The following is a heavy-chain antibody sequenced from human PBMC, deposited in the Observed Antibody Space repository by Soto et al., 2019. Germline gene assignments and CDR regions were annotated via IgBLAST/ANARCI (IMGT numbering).Heavy chain of an antibody. J-gene: IGHJ5*02. D-gene: IGHD4-17*01. V-gene: IGHV4-39*01. CDR1: GGSISSSSYY. CDR3: ARLVPYGDYAPGWFDP. Sequence: SETLSLTCTVSGGSISSSSYYWGWIRQPPGKGLEWIGSIYYSGSTYYNPSLKSRVTISVATSKNQFSLKLSSVTAADTAVYYCARLVPYGDYAPGWFDPWGQGTLVTVSS. CDR2: IYYSGST.